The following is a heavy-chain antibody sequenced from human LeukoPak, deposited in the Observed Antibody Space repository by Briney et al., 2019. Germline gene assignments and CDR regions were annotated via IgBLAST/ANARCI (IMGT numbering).Heavy chain of an antibody. CDR2: IDLLGSST. Sequence: ASVKVSCKASGYSFTNYWLHWVRQAPGQGLEWMGVIDLLGSSTNYAQMFQGRVTMTWDTSTSTVYMELSSLRFEDTAVYYCARDRPHNWFDSWGQGTLVTVSS. V-gene: IGHV1-46*01. J-gene: IGHJ5*01. D-gene: IGHD6-6*01. CDR3: ARDRPHNWFDS. CDR1: GYSFTNYW.